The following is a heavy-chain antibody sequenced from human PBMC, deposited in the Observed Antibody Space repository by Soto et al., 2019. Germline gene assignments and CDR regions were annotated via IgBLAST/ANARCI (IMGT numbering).Heavy chain of an antibody. V-gene: IGHV1-46*01. Sequence: QVQLVQSGAEVKKPGASVKVSCKASGYIFTNYYIHWVRQAPGQGLEWMAIINPLPTSGSTNYAQKFQGRVTVTRDTSTSTVDMELSSLKSEDTAIYYCARDLAAAAYWGQGTLVTVSS. D-gene: IGHD6-13*01. CDR1: GYIFTNYY. J-gene: IGHJ4*02. CDR2: INPLPTSGST. CDR3: ARDLAAAAY.